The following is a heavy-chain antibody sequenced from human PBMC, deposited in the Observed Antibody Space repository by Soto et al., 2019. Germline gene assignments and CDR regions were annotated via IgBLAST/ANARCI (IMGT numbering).Heavy chain of an antibody. J-gene: IGHJ4*02. CDR2: ISGSGGST. CDR3: AKGGYFDWLSYFDY. CDR1: GFTFSSYA. V-gene: IGHV3-23*01. Sequence: PGGFLRLSCAASGFTFSSYAMSWVRQAPGKGLEWVSAISGSGGSTYYADSVKGRFTISRDNSKNTLYLQMNSLRAEDTAVYYCAKGGYFDWLSYFDYWGQGTLVTVSS. D-gene: IGHD3-9*01.